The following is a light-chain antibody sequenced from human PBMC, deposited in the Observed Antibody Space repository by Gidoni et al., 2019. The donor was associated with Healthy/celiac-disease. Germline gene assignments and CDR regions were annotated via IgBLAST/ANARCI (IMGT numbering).Light chain of an antibody. CDR3: QKYNNWPRAYT. CDR1: QSVSSN. J-gene: IGKJ2*01. Sequence: LVLTQSPPTLSVSPGERATLSCRASQSVSSNLAWYQQKPGQAPRLLIYGASTRATGIPARFSGSGSGTEFTLTISSLQSEDFAVYYCQKYNNWPRAYTFGQGTKLEIK. V-gene: IGKV3-15*01. CDR2: GAS.